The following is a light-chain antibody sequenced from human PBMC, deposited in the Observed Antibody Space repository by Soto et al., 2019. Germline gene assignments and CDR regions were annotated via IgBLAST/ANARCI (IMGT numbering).Light chain of an antibody. J-gene: IGKJ1*01. V-gene: IGKV1-39*01. CDR1: QNINNY. CDR2: DAS. Sequence: DIRMTQSASSLSASLGDRVTITCEASQNINNYLNWYQQKPGRAPKLLIYDASNLEAGVPSRFSGSGSGTDFTLTISSLEPEDFATYYCQESYSTLWGTCGQGTKVDIK. CDR3: QESYSTLWGT.